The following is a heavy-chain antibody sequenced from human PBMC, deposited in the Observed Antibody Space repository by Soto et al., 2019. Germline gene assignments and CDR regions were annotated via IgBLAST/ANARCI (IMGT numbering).Heavy chain of an antibody. CDR3: GRSPPIAVAGVNDY. V-gene: IGHV1-18*01. CDR1: GYTFTSYG. Sequence: ASVKVSCKASGYTFTSYGISWVRQAPGQGLEWMGWISAYNGNTNYAQKLQGRVTMTTDTSTSTAYMELRSLRSDDTAVYYCGRSPPIAVAGVNDYWGQGTLVTVSS. CDR2: ISAYNGNT. J-gene: IGHJ4*02. D-gene: IGHD6-19*01.